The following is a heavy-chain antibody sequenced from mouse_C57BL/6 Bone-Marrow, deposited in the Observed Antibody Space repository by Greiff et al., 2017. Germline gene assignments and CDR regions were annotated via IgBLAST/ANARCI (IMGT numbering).Heavy chain of an antibody. D-gene: IGHD1-1*01. CDR2: INSDGGSA. Sequence: EVHLVESGGGLVQPGESLKLSCESNEYEFPSHDMSWVRKTPEKRLELVAAINSDGGSAYYPDTMARRFIISRDNTKKSLYLQMSSLRSEDTALYYCANKSYYYGSSYFDYWGQGTTLTVSS. J-gene: IGHJ2*01. CDR1: EYEFPSHD. CDR3: ANKSYYYGSSYFDY. V-gene: IGHV5-2*01.